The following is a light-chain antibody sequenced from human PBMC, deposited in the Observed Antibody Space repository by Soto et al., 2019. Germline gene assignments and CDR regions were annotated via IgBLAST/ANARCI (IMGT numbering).Light chain of an antibody. CDR2: KAS. CDR1: QRISNW. V-gene: IGKV1-5*03. J-gene: IGKJ1*01. Sequence: DLQMTQTPSSLSASVGDRVTITCRSIQRISNWLAWYQQKPWKAPKLLIRKASSLQDGVPSRFSGSGSGTEFTLTISSLQPEDFAVYYCQQYGTSPRTFGQGTKVDIK. CDR3: QQYGTSPRT.